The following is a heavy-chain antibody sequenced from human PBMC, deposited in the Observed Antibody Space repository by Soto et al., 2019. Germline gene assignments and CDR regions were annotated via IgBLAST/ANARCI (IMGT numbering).Heavy chain of an antibody. V-gene: IGHV4-61*01. CDR1: GGSVSSGSYY. CDR3: ARDRGDKYYYYGMDV. J-gene: IGHJ6*02. CDR2: IYYSGST. D-gene: IGHD3-10*01. Sequence: SETLSLTCTVSGGSVSSGSYYWSWIRQPPGKGLEWIGYIYYSGSTNYNPSLKSRVTISVDTSKNQFSLKLSSVTAADTAVYYCARDRGDKYYYYGMDVWGQGTTVTVSS.